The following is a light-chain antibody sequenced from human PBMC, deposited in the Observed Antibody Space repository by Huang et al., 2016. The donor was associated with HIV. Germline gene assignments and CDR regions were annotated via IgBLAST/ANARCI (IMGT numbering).Light chain of an antibody. CDR3: QQYGSSPRT. CDR1: QSVSSSY. J-gene: IGKJ4*01. CDR2: GAS. V-gene: IGKV3-20*01. Sequence: IVLTQSPGTLSLSPGERATLSRRASQSVSSSYLAWYQQKPGQAPRLLIYGASSRATGIPDRFSGSGSGTDFTLTISRLQPEDFAVYYCQQYGSSPRTFGGGTQVEIK.